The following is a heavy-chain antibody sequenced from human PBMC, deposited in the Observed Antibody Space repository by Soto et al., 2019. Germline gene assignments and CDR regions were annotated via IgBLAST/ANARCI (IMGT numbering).Heavy chain of an antibody. CDR3: AGGGVRGVITRTRDYYGMDA. D-gene: IGHD3-10*01. J-gene: IGHJ6*02. V-gene: IGHV5-51*01. CDR2: IYPGHSDT. CDR1: RYSFTSYW. Sequence: PGESVKISSKGSRYSFTSYWIGWVRQMPGKGLECMGIIYPGHSDTRYSPSLQGQVTSSADKSISTAYLQWSSLKASDTAMYYCAGGGVRGVITRTRDYYGMDAWGQGTTVTVSS.